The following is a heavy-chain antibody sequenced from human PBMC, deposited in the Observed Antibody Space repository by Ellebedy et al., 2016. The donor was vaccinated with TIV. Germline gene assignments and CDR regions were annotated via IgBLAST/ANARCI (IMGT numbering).Heavy chain of an antibody. CDR2: IYYSGTT. V-gene: IGHV4-39*02. D-gene: IGHD1-26*01. Sequence: MPSETLSLTCTVSGGSISSYYWVWIRQSPGKGLEWIGSIYYSGTTYYNPSLKGRTAISIDPTKSNFSLKLTSVTAADTSFYYCARRSSGSARFDYWGQGAQVIVSS. J-gene: IGHJ4*02. CDR1: GGSISSYY. CDR3: ARRSSGSARFDY.